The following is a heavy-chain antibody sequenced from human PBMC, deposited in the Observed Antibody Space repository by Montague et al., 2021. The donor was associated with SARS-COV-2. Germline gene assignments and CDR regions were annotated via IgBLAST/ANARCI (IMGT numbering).Heavy chain of an antibody. CDR3: ARAARRQVWFGENYWYFDL. CDR1: GGSISSSNW. CDR2: IYHIGSA. V-gene: IGHV4-4*02. D-gene: IGHD3-10*01. J-gene: IGHJ2*01. Sequence: SETLSLTCAVSGGSISSSNWWSWVRQPPGKGLEWIGEIYHIGSANYNPSLKSRGTISVDKSKNQFSLKLSSVTAADTAVYYCARAARRQVWFGENYWYFDLWGRGTLVTVSS.